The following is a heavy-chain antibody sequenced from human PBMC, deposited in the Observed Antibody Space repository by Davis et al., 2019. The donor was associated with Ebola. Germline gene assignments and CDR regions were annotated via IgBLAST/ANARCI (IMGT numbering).Heavy chain of an antibody. V-gene: IGHV1-18*04. J-gene: IGHJ5*02. Sequence: ASVKVSCKASGYTFTSYGISWVRQAPGQGLEWMGWISADNGNTNYAQKIQGRVTMTTDTSTSTAYMEVRSLRSEDTAVYYCATSVDSGSSGYYYWFDPWGQGTLVTVSS. D-gene: IGHD3-22*01. CDR1: GYTFTSYG. CDR2: ISADNGNT. CDR3: ATSVDSGSSGYYYWFDP.